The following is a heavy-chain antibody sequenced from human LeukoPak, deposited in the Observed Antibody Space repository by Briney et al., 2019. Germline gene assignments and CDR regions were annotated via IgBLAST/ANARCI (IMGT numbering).Heavy chain of an antibody. CDR2: IKQDGSEK. J-gene: IGHJ3*02. CDR3: ARDKFVVVAAADARDI. Sequence: PGGSLRLSCAASGFTFSSYWMSWVRQAPGKGLEWVANIKQDGSEKYYVDSVKGRFTISRDNAKNSLYLQMNSLRAEDTAVYYCARDKFVVVAAADARDIWGQGTMVTVSS. CDR1: GFTFSSYW. V-gene: IGHV3-7*01. D-gene: IGHD2-15*01.